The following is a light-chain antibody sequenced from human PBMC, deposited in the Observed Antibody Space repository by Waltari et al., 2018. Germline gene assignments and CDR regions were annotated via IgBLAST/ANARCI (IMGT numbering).Light chain of an antibody. CDR1: QDIHRY. CDR2: LAS. V-gene: IGKV1-5*03. CDR3: QQYHGDWTT. J-gene: IGKJ5*01. Sequence: IQLTQTPSTLSASAGDRVTITCRASQDIHRYLAWYQHKSGNAPRVLIYLASTLEVRVPSRCSGSGSGTTFTLTIRNLQPEDFATYFCQQYHGDWTTFGQGTRLEIK.